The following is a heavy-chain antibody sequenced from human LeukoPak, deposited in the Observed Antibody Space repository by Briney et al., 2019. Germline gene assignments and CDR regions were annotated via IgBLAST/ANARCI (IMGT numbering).Heavy chain of an antibody. J-gene: IGHJ3*02. Sequence: PGGSLRLSCAASGFTFSDYYMSWIRQAPGKGLEWVSYISSSSSYTNYADSVKGRFTISRDNAKNSLYLQMNSLRAEDTAVYYCARDVPYDYVWGSYRLDDAFDIWGQGTMVTVSS. CDR2: ISSSSSYT. V-gene: IGHV3-11*05. D-gene: IGHD3-16*02. CDR1: GFTFSDYY. CDR3: ARDVPYDYVWGSYRLDDAFDI.